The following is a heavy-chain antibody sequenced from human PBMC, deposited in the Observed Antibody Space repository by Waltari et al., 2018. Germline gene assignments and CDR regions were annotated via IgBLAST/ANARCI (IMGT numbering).Heavy chain of an antibody. CDR1: GGSFSGYF. Sequence: QVQLQQWGAGLLKPSETLSLTCAVDGGSFSGYFWSWIRQPPGKGLEWIGEINHSENTNHNPVLKSRVTMSVDTSKNQFSLNLSSVTAADTAVYYCARGRRISMIRGTWGFDYWGQGTLVTVSS. J-gene: IGHJ4*02. CDR3: ARGRRISMIRGTWGFDY. D-gene: IGHD3-10*01. V-gene: IGHV4-34*02. CDR2: INHSENT.